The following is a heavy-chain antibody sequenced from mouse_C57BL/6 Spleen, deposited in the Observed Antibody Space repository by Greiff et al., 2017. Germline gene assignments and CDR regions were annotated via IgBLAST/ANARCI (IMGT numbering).Heavy chain of an antibody. V-gene: IGHV1-15*01. J-gene: IGHJ4*01. CDR1: GYTFTDYE. Sequence: QVHVKQSGAELVRPGASVTLSCKASGYTFTDYEMHWVKQTPVHGLEWIGAIDPETGGTAYNQKFKGKAILTADKSSSTAYMELRSLTSEDSAVYYCPRAMDYWGQGTSVTVSS. CDR2: IDPETGGT. CDR3: PRAMDY.